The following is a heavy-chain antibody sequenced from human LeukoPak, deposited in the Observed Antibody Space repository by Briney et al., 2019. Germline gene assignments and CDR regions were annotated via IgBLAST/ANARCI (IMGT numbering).Heavy chain of an antibody. Sequence: SQTLSLTCAVSGGSISSGSYYWSWIWQPAGKGLEWIGRIYTSGSTNYNPSLKSRVTISVDTSKNQFSLKLSSVTAADTAVYYCARDARGYGGRWFDPWGQGTLVTVSS. CDR2: IYTSGST. J-gene: IGHJ5*02. CDR3: ARDARGYGGRWFDP. V-gene: IGHV4-61*02. CDR1: GGSISSGSYY. D-gene: IGHD3-22*01.